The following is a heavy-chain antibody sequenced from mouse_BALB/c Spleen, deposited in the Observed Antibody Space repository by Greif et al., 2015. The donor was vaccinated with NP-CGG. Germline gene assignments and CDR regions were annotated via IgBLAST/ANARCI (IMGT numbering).Heavy chain of an antibody. CDR3: ARRTGTEAMDY. D-gene: IGHD4-1*01. V-gene: IGHV1-84*02. CDR1: GYTFTDYY. CDR2: IYPGSGNT. Sequence: VQLQESGPELVKPGASVKISCKASGYTFTDYYINWVKQKPGQGLEWIGWIYPGSGNTKYNEKFKGKATLTVDTSSSTAYMQLSSLTSEDTAVYFCARRTGTEAMDYWGQETSVTVSS. J-gene: IGHJ4*01.